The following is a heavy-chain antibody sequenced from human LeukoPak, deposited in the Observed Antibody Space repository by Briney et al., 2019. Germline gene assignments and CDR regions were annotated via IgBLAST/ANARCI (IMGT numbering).Heavy chain of an antibody. J-gene: IGHJ4*02. CDR3: ARGSRAVSAYYDFWSGYYYPHFDY. D-gene: IGHD3-3*01. V-gene: IGHV3-11*01. Sequence: GGSLRLSCAASGFTFSDYYMSWIRQAPGKGLEWVSYISSSGSTIYYADSVKGRFTISRDNAKNSLYLQMNSLRAEDTAVYYCARGSRAVSAYYDFWSGYYYPHFDYWGQGTLVTVSS. CDR1: GFTFSDYY. CDR2: ISSSGSTI.